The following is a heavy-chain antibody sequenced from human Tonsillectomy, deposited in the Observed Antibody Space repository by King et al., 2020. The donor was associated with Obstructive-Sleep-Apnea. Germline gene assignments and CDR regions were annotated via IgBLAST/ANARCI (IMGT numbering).Heavy chain of an antibody. CDR2: INHSGST. Sequence: VQLQQWGAGLLKPSETLSLTCAVYGGSFSGSYWSWIRQPPGKGLEWVGEINHSGSTNYNPSLKSRVTISVDTSKNQFSLKLTSVTAADTAVYYCARGQGFYETSGCSNWYFDLWGRGTPVTVSS. V-gene: IGHV4-34*01. D-gene: IGHD3-22*01. CDR3: ARGQGFYETSGCSNWYFDL. J-gene: IGHJ2*01. CDR1: GGSFSGSY.